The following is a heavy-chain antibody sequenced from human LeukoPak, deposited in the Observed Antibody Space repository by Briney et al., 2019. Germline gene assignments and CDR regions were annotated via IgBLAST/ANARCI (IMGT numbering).Heavy chain of an antibody. V-gene: IGHV3-43*02. CDR1: GFTFDDYA. D-gene: IGHD3-10*01. CDR2: ISEDGRNT. CDR3: AKVAPDYGSGRGNWFDP. Sequence: GGSLRLSCAASGFTFDDYAMHWVRQAPGKGLEWVSLISEDGRNTYYADSVKGRFTISRDNSKNTLYLQMNSLRAEDTAVYYCAKVAPDYGSGRGNWFDPWGQGTLVTVSS. J-gene: IGHJ5*02.